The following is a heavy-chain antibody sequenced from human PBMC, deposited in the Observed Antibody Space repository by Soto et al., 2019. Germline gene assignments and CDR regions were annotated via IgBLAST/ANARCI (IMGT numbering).Heavy chain of an antibody. V-gene: IGHV4-31*03. J-gene: IGHJ4*02. D-gene: IGHD2-21*01. Sequence: PSETLSLTCTVSGGSISSGGYYWSWIRQHPGKGLEWIGYIYYSGSTYYNPSLKSRVTISVDTSKNQFSLKLSSVTAADKAVYYCARGPLWYFDYWGQGTLVTVS. CDR1: GGSISSGGYY. CDR3: ARGPLWYFDY. CDR2: IYYSGST.